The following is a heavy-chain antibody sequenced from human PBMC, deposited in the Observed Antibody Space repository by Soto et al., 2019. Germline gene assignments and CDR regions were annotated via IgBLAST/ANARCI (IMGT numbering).Heavy chain of an antibody. J-gene: IGHJ4*02. V-gene: IGHV2-5*02. D-gene: IGHD3-3*01. CDR2: IYWDDDK. CDR3: ARCDFWSGYYPYPFDY. Sequence: QITLKESGPALAKPTQTLTLTCTFSGFSLSTSGVGVGWIRQPPGKALEWLALIYWDDDKLYSPSLKSRLTITKDTSKNQVVLTLTHIDPVDTATYYCARCDFWSGYYPYPFDYWGQGTLVTVSS. CDR1: GFSLSTSGVG.